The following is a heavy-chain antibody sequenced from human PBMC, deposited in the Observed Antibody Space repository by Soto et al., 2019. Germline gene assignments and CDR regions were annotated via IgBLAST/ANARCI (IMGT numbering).Heavy chain of an antibody. J-gene: IGHJ4*02. CDR1: AYNIRTPW. Sequence: GEGLKSSGEAAAYNIRTPWITGVREVPGKGLEWMGRINPSHSYPNYSPSFRGHVPISADTSINTPYLQWSSPKASDHAMYYCARLYKRYYFDYWGQGTLVTVSS. V-gene: IGHV5-10-1*01. D-gene: IGHD3-10*01. CDR2: INPSHSYP. CDR3: ARLYKRYYFDY.